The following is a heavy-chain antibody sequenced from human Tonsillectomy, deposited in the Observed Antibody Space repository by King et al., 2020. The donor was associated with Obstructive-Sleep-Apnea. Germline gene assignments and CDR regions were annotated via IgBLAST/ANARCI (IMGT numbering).Heavy chain of an antibody. Sequence: VQLVESGGGLGQPGGALRLSCAASGFTFCSYWMSWVRQAPGEGLEGGANIKQDGREKYYWDSVKGRFTISRDNAKNSLYLQMNSLRAEDTAVYYCAGGIREAAASLGYWGQGTLVTVSS. D-gene: IGHD6-13*01. CDR3: AGGIREAAASLGY. CDR2: IKQDGREK. V-gene: IGHV3-7*03. J-gene: IGHJ4*02. CDR1: GFTFCSYW.